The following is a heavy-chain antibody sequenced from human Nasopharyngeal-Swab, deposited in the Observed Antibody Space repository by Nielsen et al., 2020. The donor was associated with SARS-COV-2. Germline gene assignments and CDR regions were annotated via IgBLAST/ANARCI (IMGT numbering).Heavy chain of an antibody. CDR2: IWHDGRFQ. D-gene: IGHD6-19*01. Sequence: GGSLRLSCAASGFTFSGYGMHWVRQAPGKGLEWVAVIWHDGRFQFYADSVKGRFTISRDNSKNTLYLQMNSLRAEDTAVYYCAKDWISGGWYGDYDDYWGQGTLVTVSS. V-gene: IGHV3-33*06. CDR3: AKDWISGGWYGDYDDY. J-gene: IGHJ4*02. CDR1: GFTFSGYG.